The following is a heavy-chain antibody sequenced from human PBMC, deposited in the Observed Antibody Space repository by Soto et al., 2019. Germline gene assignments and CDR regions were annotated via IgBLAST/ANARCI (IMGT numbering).Heavy chain of an antibody. CDR3: ARDRAVVVPAATTFYYYYGMDV. Sequence: QVQLVQSGAEVKKPGASVKVSCKASGYTFTSYYMHWVRQAPGQGLEWMGISNPSGGSTSYAQKFQGRVTMTRDTSTSTVYMELSSLRSEDTAVYYCARDRAVVVPAATTFYYYYGMDVWGQGTTVTVSS. V-gene: IGHV1-46*01. J-gene: IGHJ6*02. D-gene: IGHD2-2*01. CDR1: GYTFTSYY. CDR2: SNPSGGST.